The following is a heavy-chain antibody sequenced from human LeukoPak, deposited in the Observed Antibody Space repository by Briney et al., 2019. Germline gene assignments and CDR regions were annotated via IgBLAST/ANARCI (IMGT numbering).Heavy chain of an antibody. V-gene: IGHV3-66*01. J-gene: IGHJ4*02. CDR2: LHSDGTT. CDR1: GFTVATHY. D-gene: IGHD3-22*01. Sequence: GGSLRLSCAASGFTVATHYMAWVRQAPGKGLEWVSVLHSDGTTHYADSVKGRFIVSRDNSKNTLYLQMSSLRVEDTAVYYCARDAYGSGHYYDFDSWGQGTLVTVSS. CDR3: ARDAYGSGHYYDFDS.